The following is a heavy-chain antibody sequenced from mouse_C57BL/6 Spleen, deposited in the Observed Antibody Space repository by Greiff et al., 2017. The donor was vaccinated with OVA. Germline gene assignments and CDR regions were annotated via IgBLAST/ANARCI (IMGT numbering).Heavy chain of an antibody. J-gene: IGHJ2*01. CDR3: ARRGGDYDGFDY. CDR1: GYTFTSYW. Sequence: QVQLQPPGTELVKPGASVKLSCKASGYTFTSYWMHWVKQRPGQGLEWIGNINPSNGGTKYNENFKSKATLTVDKSANTAYMQPSSLTSEDSAVYYCARRGGDYDGFDYWGQGTTLTVSS. D-gene: IGHD2-4*01. V-gene: IGHV1-53*01. CDR2: INPSNGGT.